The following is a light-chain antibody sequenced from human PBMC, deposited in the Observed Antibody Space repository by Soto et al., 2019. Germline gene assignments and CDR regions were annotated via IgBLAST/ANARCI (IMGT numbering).Light chain of an antibody. Sequence: QAVVTQPPSVSGAPGQRVTISCTGSSSNIGAGYDVHWYQQLPGTAPKLLIYGNSNRPSGVPDRFSGSKSGTSASLAITGLQAEDEADYYCQSYDSSLSGLGYVFGTGTKLTVL. CDR1: SSNIGAGYD. CDR2: GNS. V-gene: IGLV1-40*01. CDR3: QSYDSSLSGLGYV. J-gene: IGLJ1*01.